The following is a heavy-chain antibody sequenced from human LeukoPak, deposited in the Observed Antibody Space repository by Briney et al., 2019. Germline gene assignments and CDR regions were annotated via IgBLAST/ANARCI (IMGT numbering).Heavy chain of an antibody. V-gene: IGHV4-59*08. Sequence: SETLSLTCTVSGGSISSYYWSWIRQPPGKGLEWIGDIYYSGSTNYNPSLKSRVTISVDTSKNQFSLKLSSVTAADTAVYYCASQNAAAGNYFDYWGQGTLVTVSS. CDR3: ASQNAAAGNYFDY. CDR2: IYYSGST. CDR1: GGSISSYY. D-gene: IGHD6-13*01. J-gene: IGHJ4*02.